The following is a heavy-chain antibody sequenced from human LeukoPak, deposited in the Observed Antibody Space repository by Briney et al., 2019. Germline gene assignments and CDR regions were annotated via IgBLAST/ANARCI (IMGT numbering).Heavy chain of an antibody. Sequence: PGRSLRLSCAASGFTFSGYAMHWVRQAPGKGLEWVAVISYDGSNKYYADSVKGRFTISRDNSKNTLYLQMNSLRAEDTAVYYCAREAFDWGLDYWGQGTLVTVSS. V-gene: IGHV3-30-3*01. CDR2: ISYDGSNK. CDR1: GFTFSGYA. J-gene: IGHJ4*02. CDR3: AREAFDWGLDY. D-gene: IGHD3-16*01.